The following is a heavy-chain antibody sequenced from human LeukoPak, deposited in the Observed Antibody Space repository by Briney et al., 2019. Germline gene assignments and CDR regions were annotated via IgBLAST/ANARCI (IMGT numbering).Heavy chain of an antibody. Sequence: SETLSLTCTFSGGSISGYYWSWIRQPPGSGLEWIGYISYGGSTDYNPSLKSRVTISIDTSKSHFSLQLRSVTAADTAVYYCARQGYSSGILDYWGQGTLVTVSS. CDR1: GGSISGYY. D-gene: IGHD6-19*01. V-gene: IGHV4-59*08. CDR2: ISYGGST. CDR3: ARQGYSSGILDY. J-gene: IGHJ4*02.